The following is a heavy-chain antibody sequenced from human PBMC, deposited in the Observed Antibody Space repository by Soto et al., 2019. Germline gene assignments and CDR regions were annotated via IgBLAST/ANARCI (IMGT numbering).Heavy chain of an antibody. J-gene: IGHJ4*02. CDR1: GGSISSYY. CDR2: IYYSGST. Sequence: QVQLQESGPGLVKPSETLSLTCTVSGGSISSYYWSWIRQPPGKGLEWIGYIYYSGSTYYNPSLKTRVTTSVDTSKNQSSLKLRAVTAADTAVYYCARDYYGSGSPPLGYWGQGTLVTVSS. CDR3: ARDYYGSGSPPLGY. V-gene: IGHV4-59*01. D-gene: IGHD3-10*01.